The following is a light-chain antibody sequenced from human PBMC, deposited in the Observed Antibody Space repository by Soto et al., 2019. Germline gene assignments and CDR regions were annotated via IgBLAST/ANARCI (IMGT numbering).Light chain of an antibody. CDR3: SSFTSILGL. J-gene: IGLJ2*01. V-gene: IGLV2-14*03. CDR2: DVS. Sequence: QPVLTQPASVSGSPGQSITISCTGAVSEVAGYTYVSWYQQHPGKGPKVIIYDVSNRPSGVSNRFSGSKSGTTASLTISGLQAEDEADYYCSSFTSILGLFGGGTKVTVL. CDR1: VSEVAGYTY.